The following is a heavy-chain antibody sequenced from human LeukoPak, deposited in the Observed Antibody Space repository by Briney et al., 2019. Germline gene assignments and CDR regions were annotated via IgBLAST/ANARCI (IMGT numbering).Heavy chain of an antibody. V-gene: IGHV3-7*01. CDR1: GFTFSSYW. D-gene: IGHD2-2*01. Sequence: GGSLRLSCAASGFTFSSYWMSWVRQAPGKGLEWVANIKQDGSEKYYVDSVKGRFTISRDNAKNSLYLQMNSLRAEDTAVYYCARDDNCSSTSCLPDYWGQGTLVTVSS. CDR2: IKQDGSEK. J-gene: IGHJ4*02. CDR3: ARDDNCSSTSCLPDY.